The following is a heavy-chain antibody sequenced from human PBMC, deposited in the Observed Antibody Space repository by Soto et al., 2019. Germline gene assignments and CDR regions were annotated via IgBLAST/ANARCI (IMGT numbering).Heavy chain of an antibody. V-gene: IGHV3-30-3*01. D-gene: IGHD6-13*01. J-gene: IGHJ4*02. CDR2: ISYDGSNK. CDR1: GFTFSSYA. CDR3: ARDISSFYYFDY. Sequence: PGGSLRLSCAASGFTFSSYAMHWVRQAPGKGLEWVAVISYDGSNKYYADSVKGRFTISRDNSKNTLYLQMNSLGAEDTAVYYCARDISSFYYFDYWGRGTLVTVSS.